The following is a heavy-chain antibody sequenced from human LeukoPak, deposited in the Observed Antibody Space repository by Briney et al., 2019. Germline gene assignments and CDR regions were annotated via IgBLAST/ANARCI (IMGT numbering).Heavy chain of an antibody. CDR2: IYTIGSA. J-gene: IGHJ6*03. CDR3: ARGNVGNRNYYYYMDV. Sequence: SETLSLTCTVSGVSFSSYFWSWVRQPAGGGLEWIGRIYTIGSANYNPSLKSRVTISVDESKNQFSLNVNSVTAADTAVYYCARGNVGNRNYYYYMDVWGKGTTVIVSS. V-gene: IGHV4-4*07. CDR1: GVSFSSYF.